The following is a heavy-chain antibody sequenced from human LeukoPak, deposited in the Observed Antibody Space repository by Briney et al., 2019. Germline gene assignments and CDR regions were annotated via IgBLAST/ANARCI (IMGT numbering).Heavy chain of an antibody. CDR3: AREDYDSGGYYYAEYFQH. Sequence: SETLSLTCAVYGGSFSGYYWSWIRQPPGKGLEWIGEINHSGSTNYNPSLKSRVTISVDTSRNHFSLKLNSVTAADTAVYYCAREDYDSGGYYYAEYFQHWGQGTLVTVSS. CDR1: GGSFSGYY. CDR2: INHSGST. J-gene: IGHJ1*01. V-gene: IGHV4-34*01. D-gene: IGHD3-22*01.